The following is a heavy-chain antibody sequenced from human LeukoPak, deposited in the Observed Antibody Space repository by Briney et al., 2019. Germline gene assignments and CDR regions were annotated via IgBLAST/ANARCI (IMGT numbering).Heavy chain of an antibody. CDR1: GFTFSSYG. V-gene: IGHV3-23*01. Sequence: GGSLGLSCAASGFTFSSYGMTWVRQAPGKGLEWVSAISGTGGRTYYADSVKGRFTISRDNSKNSLYLQMNSLRAEDTAVYYCARHRELRYCMDVWGKGTTVTVSS. CDR2: ISGTGGRT. J-gene: IGHJ6*03. D-gene: IGHD3-10*01. CDR3: ARHRELRYCMDV.